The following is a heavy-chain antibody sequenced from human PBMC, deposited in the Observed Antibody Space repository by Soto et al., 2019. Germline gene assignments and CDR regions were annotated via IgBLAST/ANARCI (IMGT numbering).Heavy chain of an antibody. CDR2: INPNSGGT. D-gene: IGHD3-22*01. V-gene: IGHV1-2*04. J-gene: IGHJ3*02. CDR1: GYTFTGYY. CDR3: ARGLGYYDSSGYAEAFDI. Sequence: ASVKVSCKASGYTFTGYYMHWVRQATGQGLEWMGWINPNSGGTNYAQKFQGWVTMTRDTSISTAYMELSRLRSDDTAVYYCARGLGYYDSSGYAEAFDIWGQGTMVTVSS.